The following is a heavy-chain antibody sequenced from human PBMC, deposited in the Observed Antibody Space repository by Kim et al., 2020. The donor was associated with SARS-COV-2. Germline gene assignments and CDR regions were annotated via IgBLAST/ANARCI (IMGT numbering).Heavy chain of an antibody. D-gene: IGHD2-8*02. V-gene: IGHV1-69*13. J-gene: IGHJ4*02. Sequence: SVKVSCKASGGTFSSYAISWVRQAPGQGLEWMGGIIPIFGTANYAQKFQGRVTITADESTSTAYMELSSLRSEDTAVYYCARGSTGGVWGDHYGDYLYFDYWGQGTLVTVSS. CDR1: GGTFSSYA. CDR3: ARGSTGGVWGDHYGDYLYFDY. CDR2: IIPIFGTA.